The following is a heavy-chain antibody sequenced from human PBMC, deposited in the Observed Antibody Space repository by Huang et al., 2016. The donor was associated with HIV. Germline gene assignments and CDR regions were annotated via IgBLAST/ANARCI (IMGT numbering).Heavy chain of an antibody. D-gene: IGHD3-16*01. J-gene: IGHJ5*01. CDR1: GGSFSGYF. CDR2: INHAGVT. CDR3: AREIMISFGGPFDS. Sequence: QVQLEQWGAGLLKPSETLSLTCAVYGGSFSGYFWNWIRQSPGKGLEWIGQINHAGVTDENPSLKSRATISVDTSKNQFSLKLASVTAADTAIYYCAREIMISFGGPFDSWGHGNLVTVSS. V-gene: IGHV4-34*02.